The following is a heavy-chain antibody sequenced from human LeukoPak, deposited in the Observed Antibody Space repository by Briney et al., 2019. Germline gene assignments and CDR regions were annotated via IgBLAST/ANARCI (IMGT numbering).Heavy chain of an antibody. V-gene: IGHV1-69*04. J-gene: IGHJ3*02. CDR2: IIPILGIA. CDR1: GGTFSSYA. D-gene: IGHD2-2*01. CDR3: ASRYCSSTSCYGDAFDI. Sequence: GASVKVSCKASGGTFSSYAISWVRQAPGQGLEWMGRIIPILGIANYAQKFQGRVTITADKPTSTAYMELSSLRSEDTAVYYCASRYCSSTSCYGDAFDIWGQGTMVTVSS.